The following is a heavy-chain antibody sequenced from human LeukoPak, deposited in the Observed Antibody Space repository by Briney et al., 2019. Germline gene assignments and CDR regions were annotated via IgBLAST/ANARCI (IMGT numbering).Heavy chain of an antibody. V-gene: IGHV3-48*04. J-gene: IGHJ4*02. CDR3: TREREGTY. D-gene: IGHD1-7*01. CDR1: GFTFSSYG. Sequence: GGSLRLSCAASGFTFSSYGMNWVRQAPGKGLEWVSYISSSSGIIYYADSVEGRFTISRDNAKNSLYLQMNSLRAEDTAVYYCTREREGTYWGQGALVTVSS. CDR2: ISSSSGII.